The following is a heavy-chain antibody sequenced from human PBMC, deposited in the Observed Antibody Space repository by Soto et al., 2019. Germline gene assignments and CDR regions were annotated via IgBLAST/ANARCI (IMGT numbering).Heavy chain of an antibody. CDR2: IGTAGDT. CDR3: AKGFGELLNPYYFDY. CDR1: GFTFSSYD. V-gene: IGHV3-13*01. J-gene: IGHJ4*02. D-gene: IGHD3-10*01. Sequence: EVQLVESGRGLVQPGGSLRLSCAASGFTFSSYDMHWVRQATGKGLEWVSAIGTAGDTYYPGSVKGRFTISRENAKNSLYLQMNSLRAEDTAVYYCAKGFGELLNPYYFDYWGQGTLVTVSS.